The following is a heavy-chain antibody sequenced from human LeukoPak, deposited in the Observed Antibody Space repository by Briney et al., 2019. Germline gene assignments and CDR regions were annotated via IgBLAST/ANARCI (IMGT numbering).Heavy chain of an antibody. CDR2: ISIASTT. CDR1: GFTFSSYG. D-gene: IGHD6-13*01. CDR3: ASWAGTAAGFSGPFDY. Sequence: QPGGSLRLSCAASGFTFSSYGMHWVRLAPGKGLEWLSHISIASTTYYADSVKGRYTISRDNARNSVFLQMASLRAEDTGVYYCASWAGTAAGFSGPFDYWGLGTLVTVSS. J-gene: IGHJ4*02. V-gene: IGHV3-48*01.